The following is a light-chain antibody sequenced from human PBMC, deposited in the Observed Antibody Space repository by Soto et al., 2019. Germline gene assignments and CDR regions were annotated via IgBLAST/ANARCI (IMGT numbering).Light chain of an antibody. CDR3: QQRSNWHGIT. CDR2: GAS. V-gene: IGKV3D-20*02. J-gene: IGKJ5*01. Sequence: IVLTQSPGTLSLSPGETATLSCRASQSVTTQLAWYQQKRGRAPRLIIHGASRRATGIPDRISGSGSGTDFTLTISRVEPEDVAVYYCQQRSNWHGITFGQGTRLEIK. CDR1: QSVTTQ.